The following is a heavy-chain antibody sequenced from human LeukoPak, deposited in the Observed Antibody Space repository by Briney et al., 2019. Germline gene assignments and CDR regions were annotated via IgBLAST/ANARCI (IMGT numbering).Heavy chain of an antibody. Sequence: GGSLRLSCAASGYTFSSYAMSWVRQAPGKGLEWVSVISGSGGSISYADSVKGRFTISRDNSKNTLYLQMNSLRAEDTALYYCAKDRLSTPTAPRFDPWGQGTQVTVSS. V-gene: IGHV3-23*01. CDR2: ISGSGGSI. D-gene: IGHD4-23*01. J-gene: IGHJ5*02. CDR3: AKDRLSTPTAPRFDP. CDR1: GYTFSSYA.